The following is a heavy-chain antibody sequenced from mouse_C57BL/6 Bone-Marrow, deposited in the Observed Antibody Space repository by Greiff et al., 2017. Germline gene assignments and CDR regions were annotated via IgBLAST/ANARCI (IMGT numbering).Heavy chain of an antibody. Sequence: EVQLQQSGGGLVKPGGSLKLSCAASGFTFSSYAMSWVRQTPEKRLEWVATISDGGSYTYYTDNVKGRFTISRDNAKNNLYLQMSHLKSDDTAMYYCARGIYGGYWGQGTLVTVSA. CDR3: ARGIYGGY. V-gene: IGHV5-4*01. D-gene: IGHD1-1*01. CDR2: ISDGGSYT. J-gene: IGHJ3*02. CDR1: GFTFSSYA.